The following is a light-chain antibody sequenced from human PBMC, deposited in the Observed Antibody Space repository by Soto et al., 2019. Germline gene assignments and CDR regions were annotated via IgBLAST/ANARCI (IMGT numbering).Light chain of an antibody. CDR2: DAS. V-gene: IGKV3-11*01. Sequence: VVLTQSPATLSLSPGGRATLSCRASQSVSSYLAWYQQKPGQAPRLLIYDASNRATGIPARLSGSGSGTELTLTISRMEPEDFAVYYCQQCGSSSTFGHGTRLEIK. CDR1: QSVSSY. J-gene: IGKJ5*01. CDR3: QQCGSSST.